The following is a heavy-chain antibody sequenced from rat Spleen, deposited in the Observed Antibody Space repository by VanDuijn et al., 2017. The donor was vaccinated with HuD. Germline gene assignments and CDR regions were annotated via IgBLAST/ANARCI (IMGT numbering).Heavy chain of an antibody. Sequence: QLQESGPGLVKPSQSLSLTCSVTGHSITSSYRWNWIRKFPGNKLELIGDINSSGSTNSNPSLKSRISLTSDTSKNQFFRQVNSVTTEDTATYYCARSEGTHYYLPFADWGQGTLVTVSS. J-gene: IGHJ3*01. D-gene: IGHD1-1*01. CDR1: GHSITSSYR. V-gene: IGHV3-3*01. CDR2: INSSGST. CDR3: ARSEGTHYYLPFAD.